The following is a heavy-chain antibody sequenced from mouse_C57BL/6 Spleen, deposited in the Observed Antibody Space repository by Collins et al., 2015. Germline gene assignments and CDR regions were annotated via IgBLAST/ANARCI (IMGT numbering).Heavy chain of an antibody. J-gene: IGHJ2*01. Sequence: QIQLVQSGPELKKPGETVRISCKASGYTFTTAGMQWVQKMPGKGLKWIGWINTHSGVPKYAEDFKGRFAFSLETSASTAYLQISNLKNEDTATYFCARGRTYYRYDEDFDYWGQGTTLTVSS. CDR1: GYTFTTAG. CDR3: ARGRTYYRYDEDFDY. D-gene: IGHD2-14*01. V-gene: IGHV9-4*02. CDR2: INTHSGVP.